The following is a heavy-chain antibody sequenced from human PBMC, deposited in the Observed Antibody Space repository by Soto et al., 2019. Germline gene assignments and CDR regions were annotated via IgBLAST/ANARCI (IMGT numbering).Heavy chain of an antibody. J-gene: IGHJ4*02. CDR3: ARDYFYTIDY. Sequence: EVQLVESGGGLVQPGGPLRLSCAPLGLRSRTPWMHWVGQVPGKGLVGVSYIKGEGRDTNNAASVKGRFTISRDNAKNTLYLQMNSLRADDTGVYYCARDYFYTIDYWGQGTLVTVSS. D-gene: IGHD3-22*01. CDR2: IKGEGRDT. CDR1: GLRSRTPW. V-gene: IGHV3-74*01.